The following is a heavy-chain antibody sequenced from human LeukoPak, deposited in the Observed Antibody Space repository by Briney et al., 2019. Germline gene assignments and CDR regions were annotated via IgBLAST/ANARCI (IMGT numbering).Heavy chain of an antibody. V-gene: IGHV7-4-1*02. D-gene: IGHD3-10*01. CDR1: GYSFTNYA. J-gene: IGHJ4*02. Sequence: ASVKVSCKASGYSFTNYAINWVRQAPGQGLEWMGWINTITGDPTYAQGFTGRFVFSLDTSVSTSYLQISGLKAEDTAVYYCATYFGSDGYFYPPHFACWGREPLVTVSS. CDR3: ATYFGSDGYFYPPHFAC. CDR2: INTITGDP.